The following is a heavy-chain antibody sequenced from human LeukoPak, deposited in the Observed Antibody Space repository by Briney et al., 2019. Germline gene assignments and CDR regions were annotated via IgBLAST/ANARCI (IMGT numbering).Heavy chain of an antibody. D-gene: IGHD3-10*01. Sequence: GGSLRLSCAASGFTFSSYAMSWVRQTPGKGLEWVSAISGSGGSTYYADSVKGRFTISRDNSKNTLYLQMNSLRAEDTAVYYCAKDLDYYGSGSPDYWGQGTLVTVSS. CDR2: ISGSGGST. CDR1: GFTFSSYA. CDR3: AKDLDYYGSGSPDY. J-gene: IGHJ4*02. V-gene: IGHV3-23*01.